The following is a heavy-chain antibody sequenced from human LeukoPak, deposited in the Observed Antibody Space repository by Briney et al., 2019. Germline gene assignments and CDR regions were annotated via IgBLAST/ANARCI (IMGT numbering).Heavy chain of an antibody. D-gene: IGHD6-13*01. CDR3: ASPGIVAAGTDRGFDY. V-gene: IGHV4-59*01. Sequence: SETLSLTCTVSGGSISSYYWSWVRQPPGKGLEWIGFIYYSGSTNYNPSLKSRVTISVDTSKNQFSLKLTSVTAADTAVYYCASPGIVAAGTDRGFDYWGQGTLVTVSS. J-gene: IGHJ4*02. CDR2: IYYSGST. CDR1: GGSISSYY.